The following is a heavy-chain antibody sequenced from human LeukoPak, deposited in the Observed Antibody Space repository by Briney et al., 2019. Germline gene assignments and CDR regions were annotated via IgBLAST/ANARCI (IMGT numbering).Heavy chain of an antibody. CDR3: ARDTPGRNWFDP. J-gene: IGHJ5*02. CDR1: GGSFSGYY. CDR2: IYYSGST. Sequence: SETLSLTCAVYGGSFSGYYWSWIRQPPGKGLEWIGYIYYSGSTNYNPSLKSRVTISVDTSKNQFSLKLSSVTAADTAVYYCARDTPGRNWFDPWGQGTLVTVSS. V-gene: IGHV4-59*12.